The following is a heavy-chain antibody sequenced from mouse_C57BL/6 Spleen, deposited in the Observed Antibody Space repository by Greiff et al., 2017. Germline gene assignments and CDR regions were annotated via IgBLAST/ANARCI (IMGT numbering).Heavy chain of an antibody. J-gene: IGHJ1*03. D-gene: IGHD2-4*01. V-gene: IGHV1-80*01. CDR3: ARADDYDGYWYFDV. CDR1: GYAFSSYW. Sequence: QVQLKQSGAELVKPGASVKISCKASGYAFSSYWMNWVKQRPGKGLEWIGQIYPGDGDTNYNGKFKGKATLTADKSSSTAYMQLSSLTSEDSAVYFCARADDYDGYWYFDVWGTGTTVTVSS. CDR2: IYPGDGDT.